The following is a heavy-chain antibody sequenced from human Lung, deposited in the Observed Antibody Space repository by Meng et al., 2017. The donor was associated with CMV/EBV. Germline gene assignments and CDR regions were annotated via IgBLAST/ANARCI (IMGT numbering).Heavy chain of an antibody. J-gene: IGHJ4*02. CDR2: VFYSGST. CDR3: ARHFGSGSYPFDY. V-gene: IGHV4-39*01. D-gene: IGHD1-26*01. Sequence: LXCAVSGGTIKINSFYGAWIRQTPGQGLEWIGSVFYSGSTYYNPSLKSRVTISVDTSKNQFSLNVYSVTAADTAVFYCARHFGSGSYPFDYWCQGXLVTVSS. CDR1: GGTIKINSFY.